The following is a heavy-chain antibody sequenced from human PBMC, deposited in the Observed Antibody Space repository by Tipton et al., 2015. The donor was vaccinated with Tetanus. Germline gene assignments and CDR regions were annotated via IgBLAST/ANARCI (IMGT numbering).Heavy chain of an antibody. J-gene: IGHJ4*02. CDR3: ARRQVEGGAHFDH. CDR1: GFTFSGFP. Sequence: SLRLSCAASGFTFSGFPMNWVRQAPGKGLEWVSGISDSGDELFYADSVRGRFTISRDNSKNTLYLQMNSLRAEDSAVYYCARRQVEGGAHFDHWGQGTLVTVSS. CDR2: ISDSGDEL. V-gene: IGHV3-23*01. D-gene: IGHD3-16*01.